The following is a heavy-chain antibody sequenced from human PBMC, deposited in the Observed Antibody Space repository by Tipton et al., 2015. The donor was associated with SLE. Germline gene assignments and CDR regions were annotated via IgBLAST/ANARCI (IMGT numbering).Heavy chain of an antibody. CDR2: LYYSGYP. J-gene: IGHJ6*03. V-gene: IGHV4-59*12. CDR1: GVSISSYY. CDR3: SRGVRYYASGTYPYFYYFMDV. D-gene: IGHD3-10*01. Sequence: TLSLTCSVSGVSISSYYWSWTRQPPGKGLEWIGSLYYSGYPYYNPSLKSRVTLSVDTSKNQFSLSLSSVTAADTAVYYCSRGVRYYASGTYPYFYYFMDVWGIGTTVTVSS.